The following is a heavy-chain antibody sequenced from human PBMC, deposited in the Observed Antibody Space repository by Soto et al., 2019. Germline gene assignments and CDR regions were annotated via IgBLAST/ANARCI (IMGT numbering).Heavy chain of an antibody. Sequence: GESLKISCAASGFTFSSYAMSWVRQAPGKGLEWVSAISGSGGSTYYADSVKGRFTISRDNSKNTLYLQMNSLRAEDTAVYYCAKVPAAMFFDYWGQGTLVTVSS. CDR2: ISGSGGST. V-gene: IGHV3-23*01. J-gene: IGHJ4*02. CDR3: AKVPAAMFFDY. CDR1: GFTFSSYA. D-gene: IGHD2-2*01.